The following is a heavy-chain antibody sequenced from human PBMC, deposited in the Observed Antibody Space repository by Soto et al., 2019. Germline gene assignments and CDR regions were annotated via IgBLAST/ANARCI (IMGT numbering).Heavy chain of an antibody. Sequence: PSETLSLTCAVSGGSISSGGYSWSWIRQPPWKGLEWIGYIYHSGSTYYNPSLKSRVTISVDRSKNQFSLKLSSVTAADTAVYYCARAGYGSGSYYPWAFDYWGQGXLVTVYS. V-gene: IGHV4-30-2*01. CDR1: GGSISSGGYS. J-gene: IGHJ4*02. D-gene: IGHD3-10*01. CDR2: IYHSGST. CDR3: ARAGYGSGSYYPWAFDY.